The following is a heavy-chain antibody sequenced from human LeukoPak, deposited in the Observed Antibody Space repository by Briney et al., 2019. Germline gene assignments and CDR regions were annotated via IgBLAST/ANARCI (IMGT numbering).Heavy chain of an antibody. J-gene: IGHJ3*02. CDR1: GFTFSSSA. CDR2: ISDSGEST. CDR3: ATYKGSSGAFDI. V-gene: IGHV3-23*01. D-gene: IGHD2-2*01. Sequence: PGGSLRLSCAASGFTFSSSALNWVRQAPGKGLEWVSSISDSGESTYYADSVKGRFTISRDNSKNMLHLQMNSLRAEDTAVYYCATYKGSSGAFDIWGQGTMVTVSS.